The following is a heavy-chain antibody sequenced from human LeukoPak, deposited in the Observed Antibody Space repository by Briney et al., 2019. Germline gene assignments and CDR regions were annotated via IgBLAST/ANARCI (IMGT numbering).Heavy chain of an antibody. V-gene: IGHV3-66*01. J-gene: IGHJ4*02. Sequence: GGSLRLSCAASGFTMSANFMSWVRQAPGKGLEWVSVIYSGGRTEYADSVKGRSTVSRDNSKNTLYLQMNSLRAEDTAVYYCARDKKIEQWLVTDYWGQGTLVTVSS. D-gene: IGHD6-19*01. CDR3: ARDKKIEQWLVTDY. CDR2: IYSGGRT. CDR1: GFTMSANF.